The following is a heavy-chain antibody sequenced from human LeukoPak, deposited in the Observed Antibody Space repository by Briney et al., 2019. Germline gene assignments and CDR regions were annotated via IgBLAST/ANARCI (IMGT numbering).Heavy chain of an antibody. Sequence: SETLSLTCTVSGDSISSYDWSWIRQPPGRGLEWIGYIYYSGSTNYNPSLKSRVTISFDTSKNQFSLKLSSVTAADTAVYYCARRSNSSRWFDPWGQGTLVTVSS. CDR2: IYYSGST. V-gene: IGHV4-59*01. CDR3: ARRSNSSRWFDP. J-gene: IGHJ5*02. CDR1: GDSISSYD. D-gene: IGHD6-6*01.